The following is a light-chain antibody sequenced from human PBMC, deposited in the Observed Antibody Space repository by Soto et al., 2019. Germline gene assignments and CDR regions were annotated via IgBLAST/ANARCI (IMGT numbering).Light chain of an antibody. Sequence: DIPTTQSPSTLSASLEHRVTISCRASQSLRGWLAWYQQRPGKAPKALIYDASTLASGVPSRFNGSGSGTEFTLTISSLQPDDFATYYCQQYSTYSTFGQGTRLEIK. J-gene: IGKJ5*01. CDR3: QQYSTYST. V-gene: IGKV1-5*01. CDR2: DAS. CDR1: QSLRGW.